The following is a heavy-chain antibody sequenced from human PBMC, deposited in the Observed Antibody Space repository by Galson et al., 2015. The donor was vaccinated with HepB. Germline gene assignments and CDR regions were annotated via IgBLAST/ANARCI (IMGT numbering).Heavy chain of an antibody. CDR2: ISYDGSNK. CDR3: AKDFRGYGDYPEG. J-gene: IGHJ4*02. Sequence: SLRLSCAASGFTFSSYGMHWVRQAPGKGLEWVAVISYDGSNKYYADSVKGRFTISRDNSKNTLYLQMNSLRAEDTAVYYCAKDFRGYGDYPEGWGQGTLVTVSS. V-gene: IGHV3-30*18. D-gene: IGHD4-17*01. CDR1: GFTFSSYG.